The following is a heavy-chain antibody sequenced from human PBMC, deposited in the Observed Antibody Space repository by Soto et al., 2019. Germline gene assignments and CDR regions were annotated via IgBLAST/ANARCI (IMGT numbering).Heavy chain of an antibody. CDR3: ARDQLSSGLYVWFDP. CDR1: GGSISTYY. D-gene: IGHD6-25*01. J-gene: IGHJ5*02. V-gene: IGHV4-59*01. Sequence: TLSLTCTVSGGSISTYYWSWIRQPPGKGLEWIGYIYYDGSTSYNPSLRSRVTISVDTSKNQFSLILSSVTSADTAVYYCARDQLSSGLYVWFDPWGQGTLVTSPQ. CDR2: IYYDGST.